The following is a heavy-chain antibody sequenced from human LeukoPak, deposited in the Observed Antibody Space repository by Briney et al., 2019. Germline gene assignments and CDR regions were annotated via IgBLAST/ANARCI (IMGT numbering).Heavy chain of an antibody. CDR1: GGTFSSYA. D-gene: IGHD3-3*01. CDR3: ARVTPYYDFWSGYYFGGPYYYYMDV. V-gene: IGHV1-69*05. Sequence: SVEVSCKASGGTFSSYAISWVRQAPGQGLEWMGGIIPIFGTANYAQKFQGRVTITTDESTSTAYMEPSSLRSEDTAVYYCARVTPYYDFWSGYYFGGPYYYYMDVWGKGTTVTVSS. J-gene: IGHJ6*03. CDR2: IIPIFGTA.